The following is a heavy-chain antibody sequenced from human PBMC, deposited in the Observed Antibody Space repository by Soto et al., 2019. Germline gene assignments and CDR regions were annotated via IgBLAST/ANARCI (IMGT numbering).Heavy chain of an antibody. J-gene: IGHJ6*02. Sequence: GGSLRLSCAASGFTFSSIDMNWVRQAPGKGLEWVSIISASGDSTSYADSVKGRFTVSRDTSENTLYLQMDSLRAEDTAVYYCTKRQVVPTTSLLGTDYYYGLDVWGQGTTVTVSS. V-gene: IGHV3-23*01. CDR3: TKRQVVPTTSLLGTDYYYGLDV. CDR1: GFTFSSID. D-gene: IGHD2-2*01. CDR2: ISASGDST.